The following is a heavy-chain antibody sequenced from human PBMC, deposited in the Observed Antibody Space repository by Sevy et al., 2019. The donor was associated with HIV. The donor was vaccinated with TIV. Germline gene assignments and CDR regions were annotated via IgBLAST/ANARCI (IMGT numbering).Heavy chain of an antibody. CDR3: VRAIQSDGSF. CDR2: IRQDGSEI. Sequence: GGSLRLSCVASGFNLENFWMNWVRQAPGKGLEWVANIRQDGSEIYYVAFVKGRFTISRDNARNLVYLQMNSLRVEDTALYYCVRAIQSDGSFWGQRALVTVSS. CDR1: GFNLENFW. J-gene: IGHJ4*02. D-gene: IGHD6-19*01. V-gene: IGHV3-7*01.